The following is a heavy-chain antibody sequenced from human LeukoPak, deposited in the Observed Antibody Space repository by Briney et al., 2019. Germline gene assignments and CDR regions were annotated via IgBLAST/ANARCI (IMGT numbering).Heavy chain of an antibody. CDR3: ARDGSPNYGYYAFFDN. D-gene: IGHD1-26*01. CDR1: GFPFTSYG. V-gene: IGHV3-23*01. J-gene: IGHJ4*02. CDR2: ISASGGTI. Sequence: GGSLRLSCAASGFPFTSYGMSWIRQGPGKGLEWVSSISASGGTIFHVDSVKGRFTMSRDNSQNTLNLQMNSLRVADTGIYYCARDGSPNYGYYAFFDNWGQGTLVTVSS.